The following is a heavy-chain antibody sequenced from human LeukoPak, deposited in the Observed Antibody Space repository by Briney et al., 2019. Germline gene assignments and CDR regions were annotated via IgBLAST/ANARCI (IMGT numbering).Heavy chain of an antibody. J-gene: IGHJ4*02. CDR3: AVIPLRSGYYIDY. CDR2: ISGSGGST. V-gene: IGHV3-23*01. D-gene: IGHD3-22*01. CDR1: GFTFSYYE. Sequence: PGGSLRLSCAASGFTFSYYEMIWVRQAPGKGLEWVSAISGSGGSTYYADSVKGRFTISRDNSKNTLYLQMNSLRAEDTAVYYCAVIPLRSGYYIDYWGQGTLVTVSS.